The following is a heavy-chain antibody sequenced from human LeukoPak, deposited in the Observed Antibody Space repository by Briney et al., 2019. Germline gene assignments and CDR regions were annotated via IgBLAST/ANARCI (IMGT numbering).Heavy chain of an antibody. CDR1: GYTFTEYY. J-gene: IGHJ4*02. Sequence: SVKVSCKTSGYTFTEYYIHWVRQAPGQGLEWMGGIIPIFGTANYAQKFQGRVTITADESTSTAYMELSSLRSEDTAVYYCARVRHISTGTYFDYWGQGTLVTVSS. V-gene: IGHV1-69*13. CDR2: IIPIFGTA. CDR3: ARVRHISTGTYFDY. D-gene: IGHD1-1*01.